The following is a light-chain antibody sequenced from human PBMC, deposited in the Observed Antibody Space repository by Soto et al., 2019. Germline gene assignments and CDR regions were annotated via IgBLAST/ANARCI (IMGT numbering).Light chain of an antibody. CDR2: GAS. V-gene: IGKV3-20*01. CDR3: QQYGSSRELT. J-gene: IGKJ4*01. CDR1: QSVSSSY. Sequence: EIVLTQSPGTLSLSPGERATLSCRASQSVSSSYLAWYQQKPGQAPRLLIYGASSRATGIPDRFSGSRSGTDFTLTISRLEPEDFAVYYCQQYGSSRELTFGGGTKVEIK.